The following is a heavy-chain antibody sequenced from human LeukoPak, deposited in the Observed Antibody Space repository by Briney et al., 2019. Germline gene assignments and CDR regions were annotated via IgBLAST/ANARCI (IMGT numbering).Heavy chain of an antibody. Sequence: PGGSLRLSCADSGFTFSDYDMHWVRQATGKGLEWVSAIGTAGDTYYTGSVKGRLTISRENAKNSLYLQMNSLRAGDTAVYYCARVAKERVGGVYYFDYWGQGTLVTVSS. J-gene: IGHJ4*02. V-gene: IGHV3-13*01. CDR3: ARVAKERVGGVYYFDY. CDR1: GFTFSDYD. CDR2: IGTAGDT. D-gene: IGHD1-1*01.